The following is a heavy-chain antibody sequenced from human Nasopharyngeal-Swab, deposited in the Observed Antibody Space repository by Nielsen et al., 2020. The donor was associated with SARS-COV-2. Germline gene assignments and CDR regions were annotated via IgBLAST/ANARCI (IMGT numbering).Heavy chain of an antibody. Sequence: SETLSPTCTVLGGSISSYYWSCIRQPPGKGLEWIGYIYYSGSTNYNPSLKSRVTISVDTSKNQFSLKLSSVTAADTAIYYCARDGRSSWYFDLWGRGTLVTVSS. J-gene: IGHJ2*01. CDR3: ARDGRSSWYFDL. CDR2: IYYSGST. V-gene: IGHV4-59*01. CDR1: GGSISSYY.